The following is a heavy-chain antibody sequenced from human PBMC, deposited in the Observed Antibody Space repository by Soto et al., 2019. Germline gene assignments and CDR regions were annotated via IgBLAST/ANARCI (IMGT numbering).Heavy chain of an antibody. CDR3: ARDPYSGYDAPGGY. CDR2: ISSSSSYI. V-gene: IGHV3-21*01. CDR1: VFTFSSYS. D-gene: IGHD5-12*01. Sequence: GGSLRLSCAASVFTFSSYSINWVRQAPGKGLEWVSSISSSSSYIYYADSVKGRFTISRDNAKNSLYLQMNSLRAEDTAVYYCARDPYSGYDAPGGYWGQGTLVTVSS. J-gene: IGHJ4*02.